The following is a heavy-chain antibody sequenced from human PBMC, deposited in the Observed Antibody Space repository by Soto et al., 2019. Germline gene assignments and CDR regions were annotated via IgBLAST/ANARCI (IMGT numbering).Heavy chain of an antibody. Sequence: TLPPTSTVFGGPISSGGYHRSWIRKHPGKGLEWIGDIYYSGSTYYNPSLKSRVTISVDTSKNQFSLKLSSVTAADTSVYYRAGSTSRNYYYYMEVWGKGTPVPVSS. CDR2: IYYSGST. V-gene: IGHV4-31*03. CDR1: GGPISSGGYH. CDR3: AGSTSRNYYYYMEV. D-gene: IGHD2-2*01. J-gene: IGHJ6*03.